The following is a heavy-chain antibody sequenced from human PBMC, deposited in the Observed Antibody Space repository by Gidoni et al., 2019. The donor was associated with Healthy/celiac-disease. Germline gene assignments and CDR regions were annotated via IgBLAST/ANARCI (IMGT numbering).Heavy chain of an antibody. CDR3: ARDEYYDFWSGYYGYYYMDV. CDR1: GFTFSSYA. CDR2: ISYDGSNK. D-gene: IGHD3-3*01. Sequence: QVQLVESGGGVVQPGRSLRLSCAASGFTFSSYAMHWVRQAPGKGLEWVAVISYDGSNKYYADSVKGRFTISRDNSKNTLYLQMNSLRAEDTAVYYCARDEYYDFWSGYYGYYYMDVWGKGTTVTVSS. V-gene: IGHV3-30-3*01. J-gene: IGHJ6*03.